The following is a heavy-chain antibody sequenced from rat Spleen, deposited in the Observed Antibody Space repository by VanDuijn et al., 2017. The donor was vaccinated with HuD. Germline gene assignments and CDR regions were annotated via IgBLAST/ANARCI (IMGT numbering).Heavy chain of an antibody. CDR2: IIYDGSGT. J-gene: IGHJ2*01. Sequence: EVQLVESGGGLVQPGRPLKLSCAASGFTFSDYSMAWVRQAPKEGPEWVATIIYDGSGTYYRDSVRGRFTISRENAESTLYLQIDSVRSEDTATYYGARPSARYASGYSYYFEYWGQGVMVTVSS. V-gene: IGHV5-17*01. CDR3: ARPSARYASGYSYYFEY. CDR1: GFTFSDYS. D-gene: IGHD4-3*01.